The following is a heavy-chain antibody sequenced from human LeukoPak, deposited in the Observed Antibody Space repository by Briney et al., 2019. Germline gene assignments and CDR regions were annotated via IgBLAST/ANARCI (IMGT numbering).Heavy chain of an antibody. V-gene: IGHV3-23*01. CDR1: GFTFSSYA. CDR2: ISDSGGST. D-gene: IGHD2-8*01. CDR3: AKATSIGRYCTNGVCSTFDY. J-gene: IGHJ4*02. Sequence: PGGSLRLSCAASGFTFSSYAMSWVRQALGKGLEWVSAISDSGGSTYDADSVKGRFTISRDNSKNTLYLQMNSLRAEDTAVYYCAKATSIGRYCTNGVCSTFDYWGQGTLVTVSS.